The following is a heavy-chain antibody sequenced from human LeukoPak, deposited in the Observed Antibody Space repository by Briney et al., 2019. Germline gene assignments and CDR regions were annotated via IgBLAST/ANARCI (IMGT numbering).Heavy chain of an antibody. D-gene: IGHD3-22*01. J-gene: IGHJ4*02. Sequence: SETLSLTCTVSGASVNSYYWDWIRQPPGKGLEWIGCISDSGRTYYNPSLKSRVTISLGTSNNQFSLRLTSVTAADSAMYYCTKGYYEPFDSWGQGTLVIVSS. CDR1: GASVNSYY. CDR3: TKGYYEPFDS. V-gene: IGHV4-59*02. CDR2: ISDSGRT.